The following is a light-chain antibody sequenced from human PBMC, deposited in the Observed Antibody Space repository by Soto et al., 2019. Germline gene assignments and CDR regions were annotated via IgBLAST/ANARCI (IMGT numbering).Light chain of an antibody. Sequence: ELVFTHCPGTLSLSPVDRATLSCREXQRVSRTYFTWFQQRPGMAPRLLIXXSSXRASGIPYRFSGSGSGTDFNLTSSRLEPEDLAGYYCQQYRTSPPPWTFGQGTKVDIK. CDR3: QQYRTSPPPWT. J-gene: IGKJ1*01. CDR2: XSS. CDR1: QRVSRTY. V-gene: IGKV3-20*01.